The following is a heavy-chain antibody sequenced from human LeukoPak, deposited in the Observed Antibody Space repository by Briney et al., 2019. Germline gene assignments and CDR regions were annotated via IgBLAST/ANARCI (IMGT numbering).Heavy chain of an antibody. V-gene: IGHV4-31*03. D-gene: IGHD3-22*01. J-gene: IGHJ4*02. CDR1: GGSISSGGYS. Sequence: SETLSLTCTVSGGSISSGGYSWSWIRQHPGKGLEWIGYIYYSGSTYYNPSLKSRVTISVDTSKNQFSLKLSSVTAADTAVYYCARDQDYYDSSGYPSWGQGTLVTVSS. CDR3: ARDQDYYDSSGYPS. CDR2: IYYSGST.